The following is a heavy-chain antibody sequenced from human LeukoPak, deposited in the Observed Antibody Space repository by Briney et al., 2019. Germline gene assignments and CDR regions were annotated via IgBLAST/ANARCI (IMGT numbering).Heavy chain of an antibody. V-gene: IGHV4-38-2*01. CDR2: IYHSGST. D-gene: IGHD3-3*02. Sequence: SQTLSLTCAVSGYSISGGYYWGSIRQPPGDGLEWIGRIYHSGSTYYNPSLKSRVTISVDTSKNQFSLKLSSVTAADTAVYYCARHLGTSSLTRYYYYMDVWGKGTTVTVSS. CDR1: GYSISGGYY. J-gene: IGHJ6*03. CDR3: ARHLGTSSLTRYYYYMDV.